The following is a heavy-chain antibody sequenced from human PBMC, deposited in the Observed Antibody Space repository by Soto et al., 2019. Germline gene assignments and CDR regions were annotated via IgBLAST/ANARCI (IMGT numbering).Heavy chain of an antibody. CDR3: ARYPYASYCSDGSCSYDAFDI. CDR1: GYSFTSYD. V-gene: IGHV1-8*01. D-gene: IGHD2-15*01. CDR2: MNPNSGNT. J-gene: IGHJ3*02. Sequence: QVQMVQSGAEVKKPGASVKVSCRASGYSFTSYDVNWVRQANGQGLEWMGWMNPNSGNTAFAQKFQGRVTMTRDTPIGTAYMELSGLRSEDTAVYYFARYPYASYCSDGSCSYDAFDIWGKGKVVTVSS.